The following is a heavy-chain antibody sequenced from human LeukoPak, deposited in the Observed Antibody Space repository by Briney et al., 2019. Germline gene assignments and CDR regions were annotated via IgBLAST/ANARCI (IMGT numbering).Heavy chain of an antibody. Sequence: QPGRSLRLSCAASGFTFDDYAMHWVRQAPGKGLEWVSGISWNSGSIGYADSVKGRFTISRDSAKNSLYLQMNSLRAEDTALYYCAKAQDDYLDYWGQGTLVTVSS. CDR3: AKAQDDYLDY. CDR1: GFTFDDYA. D-gene: IGHD5-24*01. V-gene: IGHV3-9*01. J-gene: IGHJ4*02. CDR2: ISWNSGSI.